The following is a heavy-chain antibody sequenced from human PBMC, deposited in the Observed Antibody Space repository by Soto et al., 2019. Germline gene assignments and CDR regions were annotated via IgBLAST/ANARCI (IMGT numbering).Heavy chain of an antibody. CDR1: GFTFDDYA. CDR3: AKDPSCCGWYYFDY. J-gene: IGHJ4*02. D-gene: IGHD6-19*01. V-gene: IGHV3-9*01. CDR2: ISWNSGSI. Sequence: EVQLVESGGGLVQPGRSLRLSCAASGFTFDDYAMHWVRQAPGKGLEWVSGISWNSGSIGSADSVKGRLTISRDNAKNALCLQMNSLRAEDTALYYCAKDPSCCGWYYFDYWGQGTLVTVSS.